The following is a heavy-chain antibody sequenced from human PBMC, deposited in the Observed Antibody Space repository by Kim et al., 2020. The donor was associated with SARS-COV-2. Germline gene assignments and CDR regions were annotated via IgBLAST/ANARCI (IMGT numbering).Heavy chain of an antibody. CDR1: GVDVGDYA. CDR2: IRSKRDGETT. CDR3: TSGPYYYDSAAYYHDS. D-gene: IGHD3-22*01. Sequence: GGSLRLSCTTSGVDVGDYAMSWFRQAPGKGLEWVAFIRSKRDGETTEYAASVKGRFTISRDDSKRIAYLQMNGLKTENTAVYYCTSGPYYYDSAAYYHDSWGQGTLATVSS. V-gene: IGHV3-49*03. J-gene: IGHJ4*02.